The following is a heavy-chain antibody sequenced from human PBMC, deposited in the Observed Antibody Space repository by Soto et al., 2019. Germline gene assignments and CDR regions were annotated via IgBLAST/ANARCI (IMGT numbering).Heavy chain of an antibody. D-gene: IGHD3-10*01. CDR1: GFTFSSYS. J-gene: IGHJ5*02. CDR3: ARLGVLLLHNNWFDP. V-gene: IGHV3-48*02. CDR2: ISSSSSTI. Sequence: GGSLRLSCAASGFTFSSYSMNWVRQAPGKGLEWGSYISSSSSTIYYADSVKGRFTISRDNAKNSLYLQMNSLRDEDTAVYYCARLGVLLLHNNWFDPWGQGTLVTVSS.